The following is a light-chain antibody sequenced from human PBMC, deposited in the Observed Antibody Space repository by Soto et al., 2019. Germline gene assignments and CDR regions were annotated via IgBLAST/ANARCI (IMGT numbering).Light chain of an antibody. V-gene: IGLV1-40*01. CDR3: QSYDTSLSGVI. CDR2: ADN. J-gene: IGLJ2*01. Sequence: QSVLTQTPSVSGAPRQKITMSCTGSSSNIGAGYDVHWYQQLPEAAPRLLIYADNNRPSGVPDRFSASNSGTSASLAITGLQGEDEAVYYCQSYDTSLSGVIFGAGTKVTVL. CDR1: SSNIGAGYD.